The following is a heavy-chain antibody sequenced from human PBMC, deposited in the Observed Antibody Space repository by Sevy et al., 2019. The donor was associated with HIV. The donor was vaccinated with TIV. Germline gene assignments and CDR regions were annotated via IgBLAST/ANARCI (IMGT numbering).Heavy chain of an antibody. D-gene: IGHD6-25*01. Sequence: GGSLRLSCATSGFSFSDYYMSWIRQAPGKGLEWISYISIGGRIIYYADSVKGRFTISRDNTNNSLYLRMNSLRAEDTAVYYCAGVRVAAADYYFDYWGQGTLVTVSS. CDR2: ISIGGRII. V-gene: IGHV3-11*01. CDR1: GFSFSDYY. J-gene: IGHJ4*02. CDR3: AGVRVAAADYYFDY.